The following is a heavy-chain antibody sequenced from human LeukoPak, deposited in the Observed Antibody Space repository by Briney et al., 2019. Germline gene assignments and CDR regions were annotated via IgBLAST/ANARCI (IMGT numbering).Heavy chain of an antibody. D-gene: IGHD3-22*01. CDR2: VYTTGST. V-gene: IGHV4-4*07. J-gene: IGHJ4*02. CDR1: SGSLGTFY. Sequence: SETLSLTCTVSSGSLGTFYWTWVRQPAGKGLEWIGHVYTTGSTAYNPSLKSRVTISVDKSRNEFSLRLTSVTAADTAVYYCARGNLYDSRGLLDFWGQGTLVTISS. CDR3: ARGNLYDSRGLLDF.